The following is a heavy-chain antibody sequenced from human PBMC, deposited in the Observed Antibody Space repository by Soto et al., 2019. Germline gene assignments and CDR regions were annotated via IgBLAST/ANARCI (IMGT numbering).Heavy chain of an antibody. CDR1: GGSISSSSYY. D-gene: IGHD6-6*01. CDR2: IYYSGST. CDR3: ARQFRGYQQLVVGVGYSRYFDY. J-gene: IGHJ4*02. Sequence: SETLSLTCTVSGGSISSSSYYWGWIRQPPGKGLEWIGSIYYSGSTYYNPSLKSRVTISVDTSKNQFSLKLNSVTAADTAVYYCARQFRGYQQLVVGVGYSRYFDYWGQGTLVTVSS. V-gene: IGHV4-39*01.